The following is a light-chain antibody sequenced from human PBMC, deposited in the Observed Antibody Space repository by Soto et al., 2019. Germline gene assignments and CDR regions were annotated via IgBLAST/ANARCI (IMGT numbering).Light chain of an antibody. CDR1: QSVSSNF. V-gene: IGKV3-20*01. CDR2: GAS. Sequence: EIVFTQSPLTLSFSPLEIATLFCRASQSVSSNFLAWYQQKPGQAPRLLVYGASSRASGIPDRFSGSGSGTDFTLTISRLEPEDLAVYYCQQYGSSPWTFGQGTKVDIK. CDR3: QQYGSSPWT. J-gene: IGKJ1*01.